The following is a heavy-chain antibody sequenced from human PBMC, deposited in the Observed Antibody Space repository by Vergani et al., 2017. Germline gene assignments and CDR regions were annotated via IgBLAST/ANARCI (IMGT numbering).Heavy chain of an antibody. CDR3: AKEGGTVREGYSPGY. CDR2: LYRGAFT. V-gene: IGHV3-66*02. Sequence: EVQLVESGGGLVQPGGSLTLSCAASGFTVSTDYFSWVRQAPGKGLEWVSILYRGAFTSYTDSVKGRFTVSRDISKNSLFLQMNSLRPEDTAVYYCAKEGGTVREGYSPGYWGQGTPVTVSS. D-gene: IGHD5-24*01. CDR1: GFTVSTDY. J-gene: IGHJ4*02.